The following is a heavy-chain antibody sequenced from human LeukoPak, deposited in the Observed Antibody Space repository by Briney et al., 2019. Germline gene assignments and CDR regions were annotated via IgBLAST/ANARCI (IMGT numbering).Heavy chain of an antibody. V-gene: IGHV4-38-2*01. D-gene: IGHD3-16*01. Sequence: PSETLSLTCAVSGYSISSGDYWGWIRLPPGKGLEWIGSIYHSGSTYYNPSLKSRVTISVDTSERQFSLTLSSVTAADTAVYYCARNRSEPLGNGGSFDSWGQGTLVTVSS. CDR1: GYSISSGDY. CDR3: ARNRSEPLGNGGSFDS. J-gene: IGHJ4*02. CDR2: IYHSGST.